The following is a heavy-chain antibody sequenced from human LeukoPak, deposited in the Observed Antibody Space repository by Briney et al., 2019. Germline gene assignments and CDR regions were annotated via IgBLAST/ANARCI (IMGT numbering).Heavy chain of an antibody. V-gene: IGHV4-39*07. Sequence: PSETLSLTCTVSGGSISSGGYYWTWIRQPPGKGLEWLGEINHRGGTNYNPSLKSRLTISVDTSRNQFSLELSSVTAADTAVYYCARGDPSCTNGGCRKVYFDYWGQGALVTVSS. J-gene: IGHJ4*02. CDR3: ARGDPSCTNGGCRKVYFDY. D-gene: IGHD2-8*01. CDR2: INHRGGT. CDR1: GGSISSGGYY.